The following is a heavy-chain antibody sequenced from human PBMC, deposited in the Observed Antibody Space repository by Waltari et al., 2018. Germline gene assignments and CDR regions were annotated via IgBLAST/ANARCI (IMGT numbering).Heavy chain of an antibody. Sequence: EVQLVESGGGLVQPGRSLRLSCTASGFTFSSYSMNRVRKAPGKGLEWVSSISSSSSYIYYADSVKGRFTISRDNAKNSLYLQMNSLRAEDTAVYYCAIDPPYYDILTGLDYWGQGTLVTVSS. D-gene: IGHD3-9*01. J-gene: IGHJ4*02. CDR1: GFTFSSYS. V-gene: IGHV3-21*01. CDR3: AIDPPYYDILTGLDY. CDR2: ISSSSSYI.